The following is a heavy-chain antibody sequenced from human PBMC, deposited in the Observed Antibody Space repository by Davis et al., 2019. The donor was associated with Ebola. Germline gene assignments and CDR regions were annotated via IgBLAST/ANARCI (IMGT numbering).Heavy chain of an antibody. V-gene: IGHV3-21*01. CDR3: TNTKAYSSGFED. CDR1: GLTFSDYW. D-gene: IGHD6-25*01. CDR2: ITGSSTYI. J-gene: IGHJ4*02. Sequence: GGSLRLSCAASGLTFSDYWLNWVRQAPGKGLEWVSSITGSSTYIEYADSVKGRFTISRDNSKNSLYLQMNSLRAEDTALYYCTNTKAYSSGFEDWGQGTVVTVSS.